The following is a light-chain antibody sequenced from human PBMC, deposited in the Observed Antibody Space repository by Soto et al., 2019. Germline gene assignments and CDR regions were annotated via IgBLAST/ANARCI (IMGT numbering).Light chain of an antibody. CDR1: QSISTW. J-gene: IGKJ1*01. CDR2: KAS. CDR3: QQYDTQSLT. V-gene: IGKV1-5*03. Sequence: DIQMTQSPSTLSASAGDRVTITCRTSQSISTWLAWYQQKPGKAPNLLIYKASTLESGVPSRFSGSGSGTEFTLTISSLQSDDFATYCCQQYDTQSLTFGQGTKVEIK.